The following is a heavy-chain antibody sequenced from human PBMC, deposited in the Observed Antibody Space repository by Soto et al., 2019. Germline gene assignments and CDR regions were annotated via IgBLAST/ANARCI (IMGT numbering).Heavy chain of an antibody. CDR1: GFSLSTSGVG. CDR3: AHRSIAASGSWDVGSFDY. Sequence: QITLKESGPTLVRPTQTLTLTCTFSGFSLSTSGVGLGWIRQPPGKALEYLALIYWDDDKRYSPSLRSRLTISKATSKNQVVLTLTNMDPVDTATYYCAHRSIAASGSWDVGSFDYWGQGTLVTVSS. V-gene: IGHV2-5*02. J-gene: IGHJ4*02. D-gene: IGHD6-13*01. CDR2: IYWDDDK.